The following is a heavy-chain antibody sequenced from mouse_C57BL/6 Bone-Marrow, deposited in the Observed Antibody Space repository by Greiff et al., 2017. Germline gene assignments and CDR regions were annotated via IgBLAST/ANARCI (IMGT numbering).Heavy chain of an antibody. CDR3: ASCGYGFAY. CDR2: INPSTGGT. D-gene: IGHD1-2*01. V-gene: IGHV1-42*01. J-gene: IGHJ3*01. Sequence: EVQLQQSGPELVKPGASVKISCKASGYSFTGYYMNWVKQSPEKSLEWIGEINPSTGGTTYNQKFKAKATLTVDKSSSTAYMQLKSLTSEDSAVYYCASCGYGFAYWGQGTLVTVSA. CDR1: GYSFTGYY.